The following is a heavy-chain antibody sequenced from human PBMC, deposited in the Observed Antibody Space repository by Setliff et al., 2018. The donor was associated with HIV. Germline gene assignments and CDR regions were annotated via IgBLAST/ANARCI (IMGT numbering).Heavy chain of an antibody. J-gene: IGHJ3*02. V-gene: IGHV4-39*01. CDR2: LHYTGAT. Sequence: SETLSLTCTVSGASINSGSNNWGWIRQPPGKGLEWIATLHYTGATCYNPSLKSQVTISTDTSKNQFSLKLSSVTAAGTAVYYCARRIQLRDSSGRSCWTFDIWGQGTMVTVSS. CDR1: GASINSGSNN. D-gene: IGHD2-15*01. CDR3: ARRIQLRDSSGRSCWTFDI.